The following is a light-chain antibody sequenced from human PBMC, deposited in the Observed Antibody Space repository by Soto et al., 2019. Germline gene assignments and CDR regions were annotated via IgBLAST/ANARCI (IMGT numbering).Light chain of an antibody. J-gene: IGKJ3*01. V-gene: IGKV1-9*01. CDR2: AAS. Sequence: DIQLTQSPSFLSASVGDRVTITCRASQGISSYLAWYQQKPGKAPKLLIYAASTLQSGVPSRFSGSGAGTEFTLTIGSLQLEDFATYYCQQLNSYPLTFGPGTKVDIE. CDR3: QQLNSYPLT. CDR1: QGISSY.